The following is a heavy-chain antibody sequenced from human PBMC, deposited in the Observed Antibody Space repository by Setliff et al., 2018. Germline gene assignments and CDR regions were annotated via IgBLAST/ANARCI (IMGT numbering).Heavy chain of an antibody. Sequence: ASVKVSCKASGYTFTRYGISWVRQAPGQGLEWMGWISAYNGNTNYAQKLQGRVTMTTDTSTSTAYMELRSLRSDDTAVYYCARDVGTSSFEVATMIVVAATDAFDIWGLGTMVTVSS. CDR1: GYTFTRYG. CDR3: ARDVGTSSFEVATMIVVAATDAFDI. CDR2: ISAYNGNT. V-gene: IGHV1-18*01. J-gene: IGHJ3*02. D-gene: IGHD3-22*01.